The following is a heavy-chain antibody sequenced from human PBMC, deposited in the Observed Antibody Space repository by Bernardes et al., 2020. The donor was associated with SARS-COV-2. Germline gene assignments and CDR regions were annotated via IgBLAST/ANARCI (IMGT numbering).Heavy chain of an antibody. J-gene: IGHJ4*02. D-gene: IGHD3-3*01. V-gene: IGHV3-21*01. CDR3: AKDAPDLLTYDFWSGDPLDY. Sequence: GGSLRLSCAASGFTFSTYSMNWVRQAPGKGLEWVSSISSSSTYIHYADSVKGRFTISRDNSKNTLYLQMNSLRAEDTAVYYCAKDAPDLLTYDFWSGDPLDYWGQGTLVTVSS. CDR1: GFTFSTYS. CDR2: ISSSSTYI.